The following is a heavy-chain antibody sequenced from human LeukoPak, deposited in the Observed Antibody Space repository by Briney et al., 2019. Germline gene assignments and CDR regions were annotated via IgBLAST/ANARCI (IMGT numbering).Heavy chain of an antibody. CDR2: INSDGNSI. V-gene: IGHV3-74*01. J-gene: IGHJ4*02. CDR1: GFTLSSYW. D-gene: IGHD3-16*01. CDR3: VRSGGYAYFDY. Sequence: GGSLRLSCAASGFTLSSYWMHWVRQGPGKGLVWVSRINSDGNSISYADSGKGRFTISRDNAKNTMYLQMDSLRAEDTAVFYCVRSGGYAYFDYWGQGTPVTVTS.